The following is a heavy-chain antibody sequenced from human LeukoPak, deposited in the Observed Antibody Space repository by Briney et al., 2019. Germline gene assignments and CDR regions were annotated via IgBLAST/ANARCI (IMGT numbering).Heavy chain of an antibody. D-gene: IGHD6-19*01. CDR1: GGSISSSSYY. CDR3: ASYGSGWYSDYYYYMDV. Sequence: PSETLSLTCTVSGGSISSSSYYWGWIRQPPGKGLEWIGRIYTSGSTNYNPSLKSRVTISVDTSKNQFSLKLSSVTAADTAVYYCASYGSGWYSDYYYYMDVWGKGTTVTVSS. V-gene: IGHV4-61*02. J-gene: IGHJ6*03. CDR2: IYTSGST.